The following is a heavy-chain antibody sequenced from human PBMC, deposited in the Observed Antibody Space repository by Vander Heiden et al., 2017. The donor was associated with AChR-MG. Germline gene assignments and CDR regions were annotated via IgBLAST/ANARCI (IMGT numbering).Heavy chain of an antibody. CDR3: AKGGDHFSEDSPSPDY. D-gene: IGHD3-3*02. CDR1: GFTFDDYT. CDR2: ITWNSDIV. Sequence: GESGGGLVQPGRSLRLSCAASGFTFDDYTMYWVRQAPGKGLEWVSSITWNSDIVAYADSVKGRFTISRDNAKNSLYLQMNSLRPEDTAFYYCAKGGDHFSEDSPSPDYWGQGTLVTVSS. J-gene: IGHJ4*02. V-gene: IGHV3-9*01.